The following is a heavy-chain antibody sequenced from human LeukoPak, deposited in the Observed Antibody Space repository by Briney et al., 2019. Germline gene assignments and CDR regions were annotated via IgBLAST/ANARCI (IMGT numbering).Heavy chain of an antibody. CDR2: IKEDGTVK. D-gene: IGHD6-19*01. V-gene: IGHV3-7*05. Sequence: PGGSLRLSCAASGFTFSSYWMTWVRQAPGKGLEFVANIKEDGTVKYYVDSVKGRFTISRDSAKNSLYLQMNSLRAEDTAVYYCARRYSSGWSIDCWGQGTLVTVSS. CDR1: GFTFSSYW. J-gene: IGHJ4*02. CDR3: ARRYSSGWSIDC.